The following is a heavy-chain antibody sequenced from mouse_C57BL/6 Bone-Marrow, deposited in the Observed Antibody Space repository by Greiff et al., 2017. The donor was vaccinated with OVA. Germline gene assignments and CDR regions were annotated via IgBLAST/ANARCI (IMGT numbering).Heavy chain of an antibody. CDR1: GYTFTSYW. CDR2: IYPGYSDT. D-gene: IGHD1-1*01. V-gene: IGHV1-5*01. Sequence: VQLQQSGAVLARPGASVKMSCKTSGYTFTSYWMHWVKQRPGQGLEWIGAIYPGYSDTSYNQKFKGKAKLTAVTSASTAYMELSSLTNEDSAVYYCTRRNYYGSSSYYFDYWGQGTTLTVSS. CDR3: TRRNYYGSSSYYFDY. J-gene: IGHJ2*01.